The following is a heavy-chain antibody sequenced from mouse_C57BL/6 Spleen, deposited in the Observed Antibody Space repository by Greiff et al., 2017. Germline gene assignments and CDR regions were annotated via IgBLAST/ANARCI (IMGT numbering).Heavy chain of an antibody. D-gene: IGHD2-3*01. CDR1: GYTFTSYW. CDR2: IDPSDSET. J-gene: IGHJ1*03. Sequence: VQLQQPGAELVRPGSSVKLSCKASGYTFTSYWMHWVKQRPIQGLEWIGNIDPSDSETHYNQKFKDKATLTVDKSSSAAYMQLSSLTSEDSAVYYGAREGRGGYSWYFDVWGTGTTVTVSS. CDR3: AREGRGGYSWYFDV. V-gene: IGHV1-52*01.